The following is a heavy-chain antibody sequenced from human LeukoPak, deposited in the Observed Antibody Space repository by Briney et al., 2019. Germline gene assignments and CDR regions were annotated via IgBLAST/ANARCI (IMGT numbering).Heavy chain of an antibody. V-gene: IGHV4-59*01. Sequence: SETLSLTCTVSGGSISNFHWNWIRQPPGKGLEWIGYIYYSGGTNYNPSLKSRLTISADTSKNQFSLKLTSVTAAETAVYYCARILGRSEYYMDVWGKGTTVTVSS. D-gene: IGHD3-16*01. CDR3: ARILGRSEYYMDV. J-gene: IGHJ6*03. CDR1: GGSISNFH. CDR2: IYYSGGT.